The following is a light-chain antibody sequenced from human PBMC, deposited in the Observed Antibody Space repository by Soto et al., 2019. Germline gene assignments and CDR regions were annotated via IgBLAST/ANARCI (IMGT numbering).Light chain of an antibody. CDR1: QSVNSY. J-gene: IGKJ5*01. Sequence: EIVLTQSPATLSLSPGERATLSCRASQSVNSYLAWYQQKPGQAPRLLIYDVANSATGIPGRFGGSVCGKCFTLNISRLEPEDGAVYYGQQHSKWPITFGQGTRVEI. CDR3: QQHSKWPIT. CDR2: DVA. V-gene: IGKV3-11*01.